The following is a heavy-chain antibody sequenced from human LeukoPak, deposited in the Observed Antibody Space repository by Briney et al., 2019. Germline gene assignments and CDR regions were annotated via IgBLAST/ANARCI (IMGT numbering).Heavy chain of an antibody. V-gene: IGHV3-23*01. D-gene: IGHD4-17*01. CDR3: AKVGTVTTYALADY. J-gene: IGHJ4*02. CDR1: GFSFSSYA. Sequence: PGGSLRLSCPASGFSFSSYAINWVRQVPGKGLEWVAAISGSGGTTYYAASVKGRFTISRDNSKNTLYLQMNSLRAEDTAIYYCAKVGTVTTYALADYWGQGTLVTVSS. CDR2: ISGSGGTT.